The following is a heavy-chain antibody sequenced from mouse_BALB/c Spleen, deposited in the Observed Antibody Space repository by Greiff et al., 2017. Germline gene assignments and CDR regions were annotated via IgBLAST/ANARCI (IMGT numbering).Heavy chain of an antibody. CDR1: GFTFSDYY. D-gene: IGHD2-14*01. CDR2: ISDGGSYT. V-gene: IGHV5-4*02. CDR3: ARGDRDFAMDY. J-gene: IGHJ4*01. Sequence: EVKLVESGGGLVKPGGSLKLSCAASGFTFSDYYMYWVRQTPEKRLEWVATISDGGSYTYYPDSVKGRFTISRDNAKNNLYLQMSSLKSEDTAMYYCARGDRDFAMDYWGQGTSVTVSS.